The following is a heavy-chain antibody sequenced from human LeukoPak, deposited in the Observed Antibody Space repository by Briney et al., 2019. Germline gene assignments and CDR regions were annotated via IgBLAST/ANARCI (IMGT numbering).Heavy chain of an antibody. J-gene: IGHJ6*03. CDR2: IRYDGSNK. CDR1: GFTFSSYG. V-gene: IGHV3-30*02. D-gene: IGHD4-11*01. CDR3: AKVGLHDYSNYGPYYYMDV. Sequence: PGGSLRLSCAASGFTFSSYGMHWVRQAPGKGLEWVAFIRYDGSNKYYADSVKGRFTISRDNSKNTLYLQMNSLRAEDTALYYCAKVGLHDYSNYGPYYYMDVWGKGTTVTVSS.